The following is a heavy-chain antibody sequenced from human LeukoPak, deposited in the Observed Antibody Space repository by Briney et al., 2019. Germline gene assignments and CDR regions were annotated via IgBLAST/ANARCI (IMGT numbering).Heavy chain of an antibody. CDR3: ARLGGYSYGYSGAFDI. CDR2: IYYSGST. V-gene: IGHV4-39*01. J-gene: IGHJ3*02. D-gene: IGHD5-18*01. Sequence: SETLSLTCTVSGGSIGSSSYYWGWIRQPPGKGLEWIGSIYYSGSTYYNPSLKSRVTISVDTSKNQFSLKLSSATAADTAVYYCARLGGYSYGYSGAFDIWGQGTMVTVSS. CDR1: GGSIGSSSYY.